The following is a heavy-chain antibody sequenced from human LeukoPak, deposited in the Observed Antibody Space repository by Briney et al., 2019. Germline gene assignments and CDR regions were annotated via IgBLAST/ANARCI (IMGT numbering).Heavy chain of an antibody. CDR3: AKDPYTMVRGVIPTGYDY. Sequence: PGGSLRLSCAASGFTFSSYGMHWVRQAPGKGLEWVAFIRYDGSNKYYADSVKGRFTISRDNSKNTLYLQMNSLRAEDTAVYYCAKDPYTMVRGVIPTGYDYWGQGTLVTVSS. J-gene: IGHJ4*02. CDR2: IRYDGSNK. CDR1: GFTFSSYG. D-gene: IGHD3-10*01. V-gene: IGHV3-30*02.